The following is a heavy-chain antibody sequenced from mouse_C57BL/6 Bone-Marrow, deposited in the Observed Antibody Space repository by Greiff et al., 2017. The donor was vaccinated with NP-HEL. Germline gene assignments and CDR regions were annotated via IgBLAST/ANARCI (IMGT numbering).Heavy chain of an antibody. V-gene: IGHV2-6*03. Sequence: VQLVESGPGLVAPSQSLSITCTVSGFSLTSYGVHWVRQPPGKGLEWLVVIWSDGSTTYNSALKSRLSISKDNSKSQVFLKMNSLQTEDTAMYYCARDGYYVGDYAMDYWGQGTSVTVSS. D-gene: IGHD2-3*01. J-gene: IGHJ4*01. CDR1: GFSLTSYG. CDR3: ARDGYYVGDYAMDY. CDR2: IWSDGST.